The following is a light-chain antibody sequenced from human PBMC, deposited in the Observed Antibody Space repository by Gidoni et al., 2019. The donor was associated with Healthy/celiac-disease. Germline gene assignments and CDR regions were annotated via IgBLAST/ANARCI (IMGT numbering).Light chain of an antibody. CDR2: KAS. CDR3: QQYNSYSPL. V-gene: IGKV1-5*03. Sequence: DIQMTQSPSTLSASVGDRVTITCRASHSISSSLAWYQQKPGKAPKLLIYKASSLESGVPSRFSGSGSGTEFTLTISSLQPDDFATYYCQQYNSYSPLFGQGTKVEIK. CDR1: HSISSS. J-gene: IGKJ1*01.